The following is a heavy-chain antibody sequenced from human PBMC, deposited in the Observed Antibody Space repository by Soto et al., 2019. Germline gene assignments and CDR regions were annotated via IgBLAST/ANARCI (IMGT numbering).Heavy chain of an antibody. Sequence: QVQLQQWGAGLLKPSETLSLTCAVYGGSFSGYYWSWIRQPPGKGLEWIGEINHSGSTNYNPSLKRRVTISVATSKNQFSLKLSSVTAADTAVYYCARAYGGNSGVFDYWGQGTLVTVSS. D-gene: IGHD4-17*01. V-gene: IGHV4-34*01. CDR1: GGSFSGYY. J-gene: IGHJ4*02. CDR3: ARAYGGNSGVFDY. CDR2: INHSGST.